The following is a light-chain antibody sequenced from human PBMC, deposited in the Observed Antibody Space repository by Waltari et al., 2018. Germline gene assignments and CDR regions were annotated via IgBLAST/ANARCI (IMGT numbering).Light chain of an antibody. Sequence: QSALTQPASVSGSPGQSITISCTGTSSAVGGYNYVSWYQQHPGKAPKLMIYDVSKRPSGVSNRFSGSKSGNTASLTISGLQAEDEADYYCSSYTSSSVVCGGGTKLTVL. CDR2: DVS. CDR3: SSYTSSSVV. CDR1: SSAVGGYNY. J-gene: IGLJ2*01. V-gene: IGLV2-14*01.